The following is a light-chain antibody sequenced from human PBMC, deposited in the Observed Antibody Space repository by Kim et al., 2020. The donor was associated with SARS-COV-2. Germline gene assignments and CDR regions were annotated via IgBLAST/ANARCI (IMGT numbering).Light chain of an antibody. V-gene: IGLV2-14*04. Sequence: GQPITISCTGTSGDVGGYDYVSWYQQHPGKVPKLLIYDGSKRPSGVSNRISGSKSANTASLTISGLQAEDEADYYCSSYRSSSTFVFGTGTKVTVL. CDR2: DGS. CDR3: SSYRSSSTFV. J-gene: IGLJ1*01. CDR1: SGDVGGYDY.